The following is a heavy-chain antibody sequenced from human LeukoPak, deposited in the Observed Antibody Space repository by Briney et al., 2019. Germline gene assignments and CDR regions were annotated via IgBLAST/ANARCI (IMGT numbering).Heavy chain of an antibody. CDR2: INPNSGDT. CDR3: ARETAAIGFDY. D-gene: IGHD2-2*02. CDR1: GYTFTGYY. V-gene: IGHV1-2*02. Sequence: ASVKVSCKASGYTFTGYYMHWVRQAPGQGLEWMGWINPNSGDTNYAQKFQGRVTMTRDTSISTAYMELSRLRSDDTAVYYCARETAAIGFDYWGQGTLVTVSS. J-gene: IGHJ4*02.